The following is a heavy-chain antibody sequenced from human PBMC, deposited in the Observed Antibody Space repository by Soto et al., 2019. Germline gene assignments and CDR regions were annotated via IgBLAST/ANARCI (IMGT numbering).Heavy chain of an antibody. CDR3: AKEVVVESAGRSHYYYYGLDV. CDR1: GFTFGIYA. V-gene: IGHV3-23*01. CDR2: IGGSGGRT. Sequence: EVQLLESGGGLVQPGGSLGLSWEASGFTFGIYAINWVRRAQGRGLEWVSVIGGSGGRTYYADSVKGRFTMSRDNSKNTLYLQMNSLRAEDTAVYYCAKEVVVESAGRSHYYYYGLDVWGQGTTVTVSS. J-gene: IGHJ6*02. D-gene: IGHD2-2*01.